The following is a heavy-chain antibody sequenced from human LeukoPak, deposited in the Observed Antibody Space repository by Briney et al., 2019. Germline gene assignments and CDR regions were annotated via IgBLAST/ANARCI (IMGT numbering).Heavy chain of an antibody. CDR3: ARDFGLRCSGGTCYSVYYYGMDV. CDR1: GFSFSNYA. Sequence: GGSLRLSCSASGFSFSNYAMYWVRQAPGKGLEWVANIKQGGREKYYVDSVKGRFTISRDNAKNSLYLQMNSLRAEDTAVYYCARDFGLRCSGGTCYSVYYYGMDVWGKGTTVTVSS. D-gene: IGHD2-15*01. CDR2: IKQGGREK. V-gene: IGHV3-7*03. J-gene: IGHJ6*04.